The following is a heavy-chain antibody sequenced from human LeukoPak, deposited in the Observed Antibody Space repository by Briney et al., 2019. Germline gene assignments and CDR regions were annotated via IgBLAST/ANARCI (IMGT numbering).Heavy chain of an antibody. CDR2: ISYDGSNK. J-gene: IGHJ4*02. V-gene: IGHV3-30*03. CDR3: AIYGSGEIDY. Sequence: SGRSLRLSCAASGFTFSSYGMHWVRQAPGKGLEWVAVISYDGSNKYYADSVKGRFTISRDNSKNTLYLQMNSLRAEDTAVYYCAIYGSGEIDYWGQGTLVTVSS. CDR1: GFTFSSYG. D-gene: IGHD3-10*01.